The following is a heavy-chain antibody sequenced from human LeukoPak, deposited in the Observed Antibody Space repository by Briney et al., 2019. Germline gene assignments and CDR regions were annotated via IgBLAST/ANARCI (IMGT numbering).Heavy chain of an antibody. J-gene: IGHJ5*02. D-gene: IGHD3-10*01. CDR1: GGSISSYY. CDR3: ARRYYGSGSYNWFDP. V-gene: IGHV4-59*08. Sequence: PSETLSLTCTVSGGSISSYYWSWIRQPAGKGLEWIGRIYYSGSTNYNPSLKSRVTISVDTSKNQFSLKLSSVTAADTAVYYCARRYYGSGSYNWFDPWGQGTLVTVSS. CDR2: IYYSGST.